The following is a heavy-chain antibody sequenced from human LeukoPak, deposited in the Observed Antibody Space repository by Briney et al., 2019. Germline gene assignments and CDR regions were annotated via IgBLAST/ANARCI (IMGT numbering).Heavy chain of an antibody. V-gene: IGHV3-21*01. D-gene: IGHD3-22*01. CDR1: GFTLSSYS. CDR3: ARVYDSSGYYQYYYYGMDV. J-gene: IGHJ6*02. Sequence: GGSLRLSCAASGFTLSSYSMNWVRQAPGKGLEWVSSISSSSYIYYADSVKGRFTISRDNAKNSLYLQMNSLRAEDTAVYYCARVYDSSGYYQYYYYGMDVWGQGTTVTVSS. CDR2: ISSSSYI.